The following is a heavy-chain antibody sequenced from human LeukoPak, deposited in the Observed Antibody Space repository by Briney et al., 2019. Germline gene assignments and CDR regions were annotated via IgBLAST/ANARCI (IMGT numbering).Heavy chain of an antibody. Sequence: GGSLRLSCAASGFTFSSYAMHWVRQAPGKGLEWVSTISASGINTYYADSVKGRFTISRDNAKNSLYLQMNSLRAEDTALYHCARVIVGATADYYYYYMDVWGKGTTVTISS. CDR1: GFTFSSYA. CDR2: ISASGINT. V-gene: IGHV3-21*04. D-gene: IGHD1-26*01. J-gene: IGHJ6*03. CDR3: ARVIVGATADYYYYYMDV.